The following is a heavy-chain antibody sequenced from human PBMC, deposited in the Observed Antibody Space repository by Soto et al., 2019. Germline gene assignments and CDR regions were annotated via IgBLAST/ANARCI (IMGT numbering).Heavy chain of an antibody. CDR2: INQDGSES. Sequence: EVQLVESGGGLVQPGGSLRLSCVVSGLTFSNYWMSWVRQAPGKGLDWVANINQDGSESYYVDSVKGRFTISRANAKNSLYLQMTSLRAEDTAVYYCARPARECSSPGCANWGQGTLVTVSS. CDR1: GLTFSNYW. CDR3: ARPARECSSPGCAN. D-gene: IGHD2-2*01. J-gene: IGHJ4*02. V-gene: IGHV3-7*01.